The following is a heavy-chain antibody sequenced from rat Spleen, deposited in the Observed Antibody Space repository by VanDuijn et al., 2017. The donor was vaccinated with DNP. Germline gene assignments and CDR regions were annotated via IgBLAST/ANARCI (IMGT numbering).Heavy chain of an antibody. V-gene: IGHV5-7*01. CDR1: GFTFSNYY. Sequence: EVQLVESGGGLVQPGRSLKLSCAASGFTFSNYYMTWVRQAPETGLEWVATISSGGSRTYYPDSVKGRFTISRDKTRNSLSLQMNSLRSEDTATYYCARLGDYWGQGVMVTVSS. CDR2: ISSGGSRT. J-gene: IGHJ2*01. CDR3: ARLGDY.